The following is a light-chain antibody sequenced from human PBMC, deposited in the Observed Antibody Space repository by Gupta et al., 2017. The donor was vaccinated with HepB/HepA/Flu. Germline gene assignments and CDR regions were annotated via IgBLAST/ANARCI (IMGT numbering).Light chain of an antibody. CDR2: AAS. V-gene: IGKV1-39*01. J-gene: IGKJ5*01. Sequence: DITMTQSPSSLSASVGDRVTITCRASQSISSYLNWYQQKPGKVPKLLIYAASSLQSGVPSRFIGSGFGTAFTHILSSLQAEDFSTYDGQPSYRNSIFTFGQGTRLEIK. CDR1: QSISSY. CDR3: QPSYRNSIFT.